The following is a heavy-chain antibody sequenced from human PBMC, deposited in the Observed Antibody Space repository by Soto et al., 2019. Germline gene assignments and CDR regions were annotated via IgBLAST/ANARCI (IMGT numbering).Heavy chain of an antibody. Sequence: PGRLLRLSCAASEFNFGGYGSRCIRQAPGKGLEWVAFIRCNSSYKYYADSVKGRFTISRDNSKNTLYLQMNSLRAEDTAVYYCARGLVLSYYYYMDVWGKGTTVTVSS. J-gene: IGHJ6*03. V-gene: IGHV3-21*01. D-gene: IGHD6-19*01. CDR3: ARGLVLSYYYYMDV. CDR1: EFNFGGYG. CDR2: IRCNSSYK.